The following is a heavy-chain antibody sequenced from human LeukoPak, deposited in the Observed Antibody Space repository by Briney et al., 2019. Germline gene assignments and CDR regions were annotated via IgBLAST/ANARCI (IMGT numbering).Heavy chain of an antibody. Sequence: GGSLRLSCAASGFTFDDYAMHWVRQAPGKGLEWVSGISWNSGSIGYADSVKGRFTISRDNAKNSLYLQMNSLRAEDTAVYYCAKDPGYYDSSGYFGYWGQGTLVTVSS. V-gene: IGHV3-9*01. CDR3: AKDPGYYDSSGYFGY. CDR2: ISWNSGSI. CDR1: GFTFDDYA. D-gene: IGHD3-22*01. J-gene: IGHJ4*02.